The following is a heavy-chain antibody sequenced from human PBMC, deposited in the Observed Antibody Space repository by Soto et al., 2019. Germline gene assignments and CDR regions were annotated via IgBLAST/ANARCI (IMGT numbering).Heavy chain of an antibody. J-gene: IGHJ4*02. Sequence: PSETLSLTCTVSGGTISSGGYYWSWLRQHPGKGLEWIGYIYYSGSTYYNPSLKSRVTISVDTSKNQFSLKLSSVTAADTAVYYCARDRQYCSSTSCYSSPKYYFDYWGQGTLVTVSS. D-gene: IGHD2-2*02. CDR3: ARDRQYCSSTSCYSSPKYYFDY. V-gene: IGHV4-31*03. CDR1: GGTISSGGYY. CDR2: IYYSGST.